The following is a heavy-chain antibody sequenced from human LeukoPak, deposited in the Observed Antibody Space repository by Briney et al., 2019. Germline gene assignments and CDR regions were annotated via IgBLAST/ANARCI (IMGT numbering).Heavy chain of an antibody. D-gene: IGHD6-13*01. CDR1: GFTFSSYE. Sequence: PGGSLRLSCAASGFTFSSYEMNWVRQAPGKGLEWVSYISSSGSTIYYAGSVKGRFTISRDNAKNSLYLQMNSLRAEDTAVYYCARVRQQLVRLLGRDTTYYYYYYMDVWGNGTTVTASS. V-gene: IGHV3-48*03. CDR3: ARVRQQLVRLLGRDTTYYYYYYMDV. CDR2: ISSSGSTI. J-gene: IGHJ6*03.